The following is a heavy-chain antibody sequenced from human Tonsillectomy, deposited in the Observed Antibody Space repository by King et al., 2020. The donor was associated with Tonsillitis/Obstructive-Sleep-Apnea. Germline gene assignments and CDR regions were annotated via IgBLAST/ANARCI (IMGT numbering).Heavy chain of an antibody. D-gene: IGHD1-14*01. CDR2: ISSSRSYI. CDR1: GFTFSSYS. J-gene: IGHJ3*02. V-gene: IGHV3-21*01. CDR3: ARDEGPEGAAFDI. Sequence: VQLVQSGGDLVKPGGSLRLSCAASGFTFSSYSMNWVRQAPGKGLEWVSSISSSRSYIYYADSVKGRFTISRDNAKNSLYLQMSSLRAEDTAVYYCARDEGPEGAAFDIWGQGTMVTVSS.